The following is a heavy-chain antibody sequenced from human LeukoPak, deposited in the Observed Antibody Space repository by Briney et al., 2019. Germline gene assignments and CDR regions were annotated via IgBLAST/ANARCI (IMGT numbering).Heavy chain of an antibody. CDR3: ARAVSSGWYFYFDH. CDR1: GFTFSNYA. V-gene: IGHV3-64*01. CDR2: ISSNGDST. J-gene: IGHJ4*02. Sequence: GGSLRLSCAASGFTFSNYAMHWVRQAPGKGLEYVSAISSNGDSTYYASSVKGRFTISRDNSENTLHLQMGSLRAEDMAVYYCARAVSSGWYFYFDHWGQGTLVTVSS. D-gene: IGHD6-19*01.